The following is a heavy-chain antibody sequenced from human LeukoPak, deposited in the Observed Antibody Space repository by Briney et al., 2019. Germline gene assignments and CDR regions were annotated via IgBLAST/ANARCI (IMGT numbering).Heavy chain of an antibody. CDR2: IGWNSGTL. V-gene: IGHV3-9*01. J-gene: IGHJ4*02. CDR1: GFTFDDYA. CDR3: AKGQGYSSSWPFDY. Sequence: PGGSLRLSCAASGFTFDDYAMHWVRQAPGKGLEWVSGIGWNSGTLAYADSVKGRFTISRDNAKNSLYLQMNSLRAEDTAVYYCAKGQGYSSSWPFDYWGQGTLVTVSS. D-gene: IGHD6-13*01.